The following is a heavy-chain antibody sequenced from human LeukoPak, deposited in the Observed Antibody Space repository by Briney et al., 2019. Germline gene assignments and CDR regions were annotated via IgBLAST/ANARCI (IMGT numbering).Heavy chain of an antibody. J-gene: IGHJ3*01. CDR2: ISDDGINY. V-gene: IGHV3-30-3*01. Sequence: GGSLRLSCAASGFTFSSYAMHWVRQAPGKGLEWVAIISDDGINYSYADSVKGRFTISRDNSKNTVYLQMNSPRADDTAVYYCARDYASGAGIFDFWGQGTMVTVSS. CDR1: GFTFSSYA. CDR3: ARDYASGAGIFDF. D-gene: IGHD3-10*01.